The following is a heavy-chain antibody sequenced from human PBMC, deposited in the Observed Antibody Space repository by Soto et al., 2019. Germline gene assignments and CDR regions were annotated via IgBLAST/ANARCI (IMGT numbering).Heavy chain of an antibody. CDR2: ISYDGSNK. Sequence: QVQLVESGGGVVQPGRSLRLSCAASGFTFRSYAMHWVRQAPGKGLEWVAVISYDGSNKYYADSVKGRFTISRDNSKNTLYLQMNSLRAEDTAVYYCARVFPGYYDDSSGYQPGAIDYWGQGTLVTVSS. V-gene: IGHV3-30-3*01. CDR3: ARVFPGYYDDSSGYQPGAIDY. J-gene: IGHJ4*02. D-gene: IGHD3-22*01. CDR1: GFTFRSYA.